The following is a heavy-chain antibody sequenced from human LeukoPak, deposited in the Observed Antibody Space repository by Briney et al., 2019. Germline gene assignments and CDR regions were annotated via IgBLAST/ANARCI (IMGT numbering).Heavy chain of an antibody. CDR3: AKEAAGNPLFTGYYFDY. D-gene: IGHD3-9*01. Sequence: GGSLRLSCAASGFTFSSYAMSWVRQAPGKGLEWVSAISGSGGSTYYADSVKGRFTISRDNCKNTLYLQMNSLRAEDTAVYYCAKEAAGNPLFTGYYFDYWGQGTLVTVSS. V-gene: IGHV3-23*01. CDR2: ISGSGGST. CDR1: GFTFSSYA. J-gene: IGHJ4*02.